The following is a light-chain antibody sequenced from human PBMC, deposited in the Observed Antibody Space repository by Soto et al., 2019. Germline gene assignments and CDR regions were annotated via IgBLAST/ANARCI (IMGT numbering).Light chain of an antibody. CDR3: QQRNIWPPVT. CDR1: PSVTNY. Sequence: EIVLTQSPATLSLSPGETATLSCRGSPSVTNYLAWYQQKPGQPPRLLIYGAFNRAAGIPARFSGSGSGTDFTLTISSLEPEDSAVYYCQQRNIWPPVTFGQGTRLEIK. V-gene: IGKV3-11*01. CDR2: GAF. J-gene: IGKJ5*01.